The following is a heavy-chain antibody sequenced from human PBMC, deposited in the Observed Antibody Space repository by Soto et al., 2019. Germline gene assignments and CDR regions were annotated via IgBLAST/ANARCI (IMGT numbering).Heavy chain of an antibody. CDR1: GGSISSSSYY. V-gene: IGHV4-39*01. CDR3: ARIYHGSGSYYYMDV. CDR2: IYYSGST. J-gene: IGHJ6*03. D-gene: IGHD3-10*01. Sequence: QLQLQESGPGLVKPSETLSPTCTVSGGSISSSSYYWGWIRQPPGKGLEWIGSIYYSGSTNHNPSLKSRVTISVDTSKNQFSLKVSSVTAADTAVYYCARIYHGSGSYYYMDVWGKGTTVTVSS.